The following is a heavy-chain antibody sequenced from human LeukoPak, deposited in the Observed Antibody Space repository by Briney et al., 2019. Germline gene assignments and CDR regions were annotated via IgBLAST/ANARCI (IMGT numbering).Heavy chain of an antibody. CDR2: IIPIFGTA. Sequence: SVKVSCKASGGTFSSYAISWVRQAPGQGLEWMGGIIPIFGTANYAQKFQGRVTITTDESTSTAYMELSSLRSEDTATYYCARVGRTKVATMAYWGQGTLVTVSS. J-gene: IGHJ4*02. D-gene: IGHD5-12*01. CDR1: GGTFSSYA. V-gene: IGHV1-69*05. CDR3: ARVGRTKVATMAY.